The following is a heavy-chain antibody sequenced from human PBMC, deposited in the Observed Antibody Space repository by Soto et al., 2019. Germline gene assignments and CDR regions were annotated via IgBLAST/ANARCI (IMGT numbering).Heavy chain of an antibody. Sequence: EVQLLESGGGLVQPGGSLRLSCAASGFFFSSYAMSWVRQAPGKGLEWVSSISGSGGSTYYTDSVKGRFTISRDKYKNKLYLQMNSLRAEDTAIYYCAKERGIAAPPVKFDYWGQGTLVTVSS. V-gene: IGHV3-23*01. CDR2: ISGSGGST. D-gene: IGHD6-13*01. CDR3: AKERGIAAPPVKFDY. CDR1: GFFFSSYA. J-gene: IGHJ4*02.